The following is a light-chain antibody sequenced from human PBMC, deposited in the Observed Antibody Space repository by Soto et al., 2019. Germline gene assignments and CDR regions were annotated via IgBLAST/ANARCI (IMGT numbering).Light chain of an antibody. Sequence: DLQMTQSPSSLSASVGDRVTITCQASQDINSRLNWYQQKPGKAPKLLIYDVSNLQTGVPSRFSGSGSASEFTLPISSLQPVDFAIYFCQQYDDITALTFGGGSNVEMK. CDR3: QQYDDITALT. J-gene: IGKJ4*01. V-gene: IGKV1-33*01. CDR2: DVS. CDR1: QDINSR.